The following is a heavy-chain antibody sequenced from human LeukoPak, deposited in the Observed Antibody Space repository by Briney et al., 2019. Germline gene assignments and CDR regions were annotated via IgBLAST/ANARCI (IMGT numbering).Heavy chain of an antibody. CDR2: IIPIFGTA. J-gene: IGHJ4*02. D-gene: IGHD6-6*01. V-gene: IGHV1-69*13. CDR1: GGTFSSYA. CDR3: ARAPLYSSSSNRWFDY. Sequence: SVKVSCKASGGTFSSYAISWVRQAPGQGLEWMGGIIPIFGTANYAQKFQGGVTITADESTSTAYMELSSLRSEDTAVYYCARAPLYSSSSNRWFDYWGQGTLVTVSS.